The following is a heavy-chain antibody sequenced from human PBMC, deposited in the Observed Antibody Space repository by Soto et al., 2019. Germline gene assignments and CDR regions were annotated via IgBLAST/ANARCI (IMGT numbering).Heavy chain of an antibody. CDR2: ISWHRVNI. Sequence: EVQLVESGGGLVQPGRSLRLSCAASGFTFEDYAMHWVRHAPGKGLEWVSGISWHRVNIGYADSVKGRFTISRDNVKNCLYLQMNSQRAEDTAFYYQAKGDNENRHCDSWSERTLVVVSS. J-gene: IGHJ4*02. V-gene: IGHV3-9*01. D-gene: IGHD1-1*01. CDR1: GFTFEDYA. CDR3: AKGDNENRHCDS.